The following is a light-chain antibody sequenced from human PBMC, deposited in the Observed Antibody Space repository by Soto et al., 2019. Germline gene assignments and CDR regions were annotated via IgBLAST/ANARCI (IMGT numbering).Light chain of an antibody. Sequence: QAVVTQPPSVSGAPGQKVTISCTGDSSNIGAGFDVHWYQQLPGTAPKVLIYGNTNRPSGVPDRFSGSKSGTSASLAITGLQAEDEGDYYCLSYDNSLRRIFGGGTKVTVL. CDR1: SSNIGAGFD. CDR2: GNT. J-gene: IGLJ2*01. CDR3: LSYDNSLRRI. V-gene: IGLV1-40*01.